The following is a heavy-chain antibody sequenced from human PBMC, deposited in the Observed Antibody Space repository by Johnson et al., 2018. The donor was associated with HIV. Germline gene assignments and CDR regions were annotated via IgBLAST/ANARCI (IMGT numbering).Heavy chain of an antibody. J-gene: IGHJ3*01. V-gene: IGHV3-64*01. CDR1: GFTFSNYA. CDR3: ARRTPENAFDF. D-gene: IGHD1/OR15-1a*01. Sequence: CAASGFTFSNYAMYWVRQAPGKGLEYVSAISNNGGNPYYANSVKGRFTISRDDPKNMLYLQMGNLRPGDTAVYYCARRTPENAFDFWGQGTKVTVSS. CDR2: ISNNGGNP.